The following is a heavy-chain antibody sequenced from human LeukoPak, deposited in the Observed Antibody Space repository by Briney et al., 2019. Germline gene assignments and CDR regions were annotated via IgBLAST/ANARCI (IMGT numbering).Heavy chain of an antibody. CDR1: GFTFSSYA. D-gene: IGHD3-3*01. J-gene: IGHJ4*02. Sequence: GGSLRLSCAASGFTFSSYAMSWVRQAPGKGLEWVSAISGSGGSTYYADSVKGRFTISRDNSKSTLYLQMNSLRAEDTAVYYCAKGTEFWSGSFDYWGQGTLVTVSS. CDR3: AKGTEFWSGSFDY. V-gene: IGHV3-23*01. CDR2: ISGSGGST.